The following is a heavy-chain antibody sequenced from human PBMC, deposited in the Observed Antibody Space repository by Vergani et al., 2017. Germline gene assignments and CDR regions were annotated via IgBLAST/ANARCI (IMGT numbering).Heavy chain of an antibody. CDR1: GSTFSSYA. D-gene: IGHD2-8*01. Sequence: EVQLLESGGGLIQSGGSLRLSCAASGSTFSSYAMNWVRQAPGKGLEWVSYISRSSSTIYYADSVKGRFTISRDNAKNSLHLQMNNLRAEDTAVYYCARQSRDVFCTNGVCPLGYWGQGALVTVSS. V-gene: IGHV3-48*01. CDR3: ARQSRDVFCTNGVCPLGY. J-gene: IGHJ4*02. CDR2: ISRSSSTI.